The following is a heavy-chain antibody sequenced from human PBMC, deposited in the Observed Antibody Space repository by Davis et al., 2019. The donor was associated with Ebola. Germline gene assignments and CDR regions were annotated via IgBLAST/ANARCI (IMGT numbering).Heavy chain of an antibody. V-gene: IGHV4-4*02. Sequence: SETLSLTCAVSGGSISSSNWWSWVRQPPGKGLEWLEEIYHSGSTNHNPSLKSRVTISVDKSKNQFSLKLSSVTAADTAVYYCARDRSYDYGDYVLYYWGQGTLVTVSS. CDR3: ARDRSYDYGDYVLYY. D-gene: IGHD4-17*01. CDR1: GGSISSSNW. J-gene: IGHJ4*02. CDR2: IYHSGST.